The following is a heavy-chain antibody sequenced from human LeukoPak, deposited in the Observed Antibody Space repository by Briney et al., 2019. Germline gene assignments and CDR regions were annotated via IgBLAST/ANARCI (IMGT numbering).Heavy chain of an antibody. CDR2: IYYSGST. D-gene: IGHD2-15*01. CDR1: GGSITSSSYY. V-gene: IGHV4-39*07. CDR3: ARIHKQYCSGGSCYSVGYYMDV. J-gene: IGHJ6*03. Sequence: PTETLSLTRTVSGGSITSSSYYWGWIRQPPGKGLEWIGSIYYSGSTYYNPSLKSRVTISVDTSKNQFSLKLSSVTAADTAVYYCARIHKQYCSGGSCYSVGYYMDVWGKGTTVTVSS.